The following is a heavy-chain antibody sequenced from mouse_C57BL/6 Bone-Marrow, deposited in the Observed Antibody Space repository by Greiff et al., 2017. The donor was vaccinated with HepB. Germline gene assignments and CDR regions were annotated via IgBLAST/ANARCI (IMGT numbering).Heavy chain of an antibody. V-gene: IGHV6-6*01. J-gene: IGHJ1*03. D-gene: IGHD1-1*01. Sequence: EVQGVESGGGLVQPGGSMKLSCAASGFTFSDAWMDWVRQSPEKGLEWVAEIRNKANNHATYYAESVKGRFTISRDDSKSSVYLQMNSLRAEDTGIYYCTRGGGGSSYPWYFDVWGTGTTVTVSS. CDR2: IRNKANNHAT. CDR1: GFTFSDAW. CDR3: TRGGGGSSYPWYFDV.